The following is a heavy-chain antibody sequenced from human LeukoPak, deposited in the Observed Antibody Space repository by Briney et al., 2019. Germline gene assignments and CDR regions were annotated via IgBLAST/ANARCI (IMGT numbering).Heavy chain of an antibody. CDR3: AGHALGNGDYRPFDY. V-gene: IGHV4-34*01. Sequence: SETLSLTCAVYGGSFRGYYWSWIRQPPGKGLEWIGEINHSGSTNYNPSLKSRVTISVDTSKNQFSLKLSSVTAADTAVYYCAGHALGNGDYRPFDYWGQGTPVTVSS. J-gene: IGHJ4*02. D-gene: IGHD4-17*01. CDR2: INHSGST. CDR1: GGSFRGYY.